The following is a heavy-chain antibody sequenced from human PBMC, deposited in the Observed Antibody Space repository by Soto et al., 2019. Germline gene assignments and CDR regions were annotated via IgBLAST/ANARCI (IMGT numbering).Heavy chain of an antibody. J-gene: IGHJ4*02. D-gene: IGHD2-15*01. CDR1: GFTFSTYG. CDR2: ISSGGGTT. Sequence: EVQLLESVGDLVQPGGSLRLSCAATGFTFSTYGLTWVRQAPGKGLEWVSGISSGGGTTQYADSVKGRFTVSRDNSKNTLYLQMNSLRAEDTAVYYCAKSGDTTGYAYWGQGTLVTVSS. V-gene: IGHV3-23*01. CDR3: AKSGDTTGYAY.